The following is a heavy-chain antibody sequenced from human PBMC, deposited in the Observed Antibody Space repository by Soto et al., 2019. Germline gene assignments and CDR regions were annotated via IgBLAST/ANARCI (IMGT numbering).Heavy chain of an antibody. CDR1: GFPFSSDG. V-gene: IGHV3-30*18. J-gene: IGHJ6*02. Sequence: QVQLLESGGGLVQPGRSLRLSCAASGFPFSSDGMHWFRQAPVKGLEWVAVISYDGRTKYYADSVKGLFTISRDNSTSTMYMQMNSLRAEDTAVSYCAKLGEYDMDVWGQGTTVTVSS. CDR2: ISYDGRTK. CDR3: AKLGEYDMDV.